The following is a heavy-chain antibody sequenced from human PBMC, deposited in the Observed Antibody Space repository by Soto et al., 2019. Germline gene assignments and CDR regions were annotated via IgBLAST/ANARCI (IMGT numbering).Heavy chain of an antibody. CDR2: ISGSGGST. CDR1: GFTFSSYA. D-gene: IGHD3-22*01. J-gene: IGHJ4*02. CDR3: AKDTYYHDTTGYYVFDY. Sequence: PGGSLRLSCAASGFTFSSYAMSWVRQAPGKGLEWVSVISGSGGSTYYADSVKGRFTISRDNSKNTLYLQMNSLRAEDTAVYYCAKDTYYHDTTGYYVFDYWGQGTLVTVS. V-gene: IGHV3-23*01.